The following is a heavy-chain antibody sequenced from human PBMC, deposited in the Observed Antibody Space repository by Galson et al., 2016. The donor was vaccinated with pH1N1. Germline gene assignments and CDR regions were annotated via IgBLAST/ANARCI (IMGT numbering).Heavy chain of an antibody. D-gene: IGHD4-17*01. Sequence: SETLSLTCSVSGGSMFAYYWNWIRQPPGKGLEWIGYIYSTGGTNYNPSLKSRVAISVNTSNYQFSLNLISVTAADTAVYYCARGGTVTNPLATWGQGTLVTVSS. CDR2: IYSTGGT. CDR1: GGSMFAYY. V-gene: IGHV4-59*01. J-gene: IGHJ5*02. CDR3: ARGGTVTNPLAT.